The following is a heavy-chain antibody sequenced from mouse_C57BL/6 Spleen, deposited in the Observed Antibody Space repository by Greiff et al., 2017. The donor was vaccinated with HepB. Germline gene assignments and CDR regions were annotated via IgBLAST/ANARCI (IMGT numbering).Heavy chain of an antibody. J-gene: IGHJ2*01. Sequence: VQLQQSGPELVKPGASVKISCKASGYSFTGYYMNWVKQSPEKSLEWIGEINPSTGGTTYNQKFKAKATLTVDKSSSTAYMQLKSLTSEDSAVYYCARGDLGGASGDWGQGTTLTVSS. D-gene: IGHD1-1*02. V-gene: IGHV1-42*01. CDR3: ARGDLGGASGD. CDR2: INPSTGGT. CDR1: GYSFTGYY.